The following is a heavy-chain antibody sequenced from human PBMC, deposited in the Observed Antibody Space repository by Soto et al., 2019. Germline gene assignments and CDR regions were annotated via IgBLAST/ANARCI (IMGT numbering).Heavy chain of an antibody. CDR3: ACNPHYYDSSGYASGFDP. V-gene: IGHV4-30-4*01. Sequence: SETLSLTCTVSGGSISSGDYYWSWIRQPPGKGLEWIGYIYYSGSTYYNPSLKSRVTISVDTSKNQFSLKLSSVTAAGTAVYYCACNPHYYDSSGYASGFDPWGQGTLVTVSS. CDR1: GGSISSGDYY. D-gene: IGHD3-22*01. CDR2: IYYSGST. J-gene: IGHJ5*02.